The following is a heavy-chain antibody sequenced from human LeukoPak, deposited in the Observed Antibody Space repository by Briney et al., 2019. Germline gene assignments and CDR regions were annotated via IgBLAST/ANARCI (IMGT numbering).Heavy chain of an antibody. V-gene: IGHV3-30*02. CDR1: GFTFSSYC. CDR2: IRYDGSNK. CDR3: ARYYYDSSGYLDY. D-gene: IGHD3-22*01. Sequence: GGSLRLSCAASGFTFSSYCMHWVRQAPGKGLEWVAFIRYDGSNKYYADSVKGRFTISRDNSKNTLYLQMNSLRAEDTAVYYCARYYYDSSGYLDYWGQGTLVTVSS. J-gene: IGHJ4*02.